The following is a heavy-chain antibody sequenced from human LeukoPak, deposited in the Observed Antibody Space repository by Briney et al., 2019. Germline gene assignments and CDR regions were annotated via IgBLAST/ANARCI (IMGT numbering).Heavy chain of an antibody. CDR3: ARLGGDTYYFGSASYPNWYFDL. D-gene: IGHD3-10*01. V-gene: IGHV5-51*01. J-gene: IGHJ2*01. CDR2: IYPDHYDT. Sequence: HGESLKISCQASGYTFTTYWIGWVRQMPGKGLECVGIIYPDHYDTTYSPSFQGQVTISADKSFSTAYLQWSSLKASDTAIYYCARLGGDTYYFGSASYPNWYFDLWGRGTLVTVSS. CDR1: GYTFTTYW.